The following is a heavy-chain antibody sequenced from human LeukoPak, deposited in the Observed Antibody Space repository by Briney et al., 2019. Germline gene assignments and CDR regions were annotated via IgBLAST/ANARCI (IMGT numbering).Heavy chain of an antibody. CDR3: AKGMIVVVPAAIVDYNWFDP. V-gene: IGHV3-23*01. CDR2: ISGSGGST. J-gene: IGHJ5*02. CDR1: GFTFSSYA. Sequence: TGGSLRLSCAASGFTFSSYAMSWVRQAPGKGLEWVSAISGSGGSTYYADSVKGRFTISRDNSKNTLYLLMNSLRAEDTAVYYCAKGMIVVVPAAIVDYNWFDPWGQGTLVTVSS. D-gene: IGHD2-2*02.